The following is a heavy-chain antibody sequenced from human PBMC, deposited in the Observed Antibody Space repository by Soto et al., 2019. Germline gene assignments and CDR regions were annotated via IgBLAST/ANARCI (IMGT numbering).Heavy chain of an antibody. CDR2: IDHSGTTI. Sequence: GGSLRLSCSASGFIFSESTIYWVRQVPGKGLEWVSYIDHSGTTIYYADSVKGRFTISRDNAKNSLFLQMNSLRAEDTAVYYCARGHIVATILDYWGQGTLVTVSS. CDR3: ARGHIVATILDY. D-gene: IGHD5-12*01. V-gene: IGHV3-48*03. J-gene: IGHJ4*02. CDR1: GFIFSEST.